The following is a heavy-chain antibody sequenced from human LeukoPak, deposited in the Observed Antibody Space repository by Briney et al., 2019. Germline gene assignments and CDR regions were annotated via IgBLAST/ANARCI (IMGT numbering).Heavy chain of an antibody. Sequence: ASVKVSCKASGYTFSDYAMNWVRQAPGQGLGWMGWINTNTGNPTYAQGFTGHFVFSLDTSVSTAYLQITSLKAEDTAVYYCARGWSKDAWSWGQGTLVTVSS. CDR2: INTNTGNP. CDR1: GYTFSDYA. J-gene: IGHJ4*02. V-gene: IGHV7-4-1*02. CDR3: ARGWSKDAWS. D-gene: IGHD3-3*01.